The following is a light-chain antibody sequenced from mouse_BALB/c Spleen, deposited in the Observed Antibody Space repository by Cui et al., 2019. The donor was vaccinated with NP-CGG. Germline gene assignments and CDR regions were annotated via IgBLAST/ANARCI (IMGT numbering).Light chain of an antibody. Sequence: HAVVPQESALTTSPGATVTITCRSTTAAVTASNYDNWVQEKPDHFFTGLIGGTNNRAPGVPARFSGSLIGDKSALTITGAQTEDEAIYFCALWYSNHWVFGGGTKLTVL. CDR3: ALWYSNHWV. V-gene: IGLV1*01. J-gene: IGLJ1*01. CDR1: TAAVTASNY. CDR2: GTN.